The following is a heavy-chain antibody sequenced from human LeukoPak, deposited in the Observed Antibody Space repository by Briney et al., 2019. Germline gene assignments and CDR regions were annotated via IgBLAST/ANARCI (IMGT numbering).Heavy chain of an antibody. CDR1: GFTFNNYA. D-gene: IGHD1-26*01. Sequence: PGGSLRLSCAASGFTFNNYAMSWVRQAPGKGLEWVSGISGSGGSTYYADSVTGRFTISRDNSRNTLYLQMNSLRGDDTAVYYCAKDVGKWESLHFFDYWGQGTLVTVSS. CDR2: ISGSGGST. CDR3: AKDVGKWESLHFFDY. J-gene: IGHJ4*02. V-gene: IGHV3-23*01.